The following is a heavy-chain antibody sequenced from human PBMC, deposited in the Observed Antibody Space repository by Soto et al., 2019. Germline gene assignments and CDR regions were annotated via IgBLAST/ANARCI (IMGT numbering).Heavy chain of an antibody. V-gene: IGHV4-31*03. CDR3: ARRISNSRHNWFDP. J-gene: IGHJ5*02. CDR2: IYYSGST. Sequence: PSETLSLTCTVSGGSISSGGYYWSWIRQHPGKGLEWIGYIYYSGSTYYNPSLKSRVTISVDTSKNQFSLKLSSVTAADTAVYYCARRISNSRHNWFDPWGQGTLVTVSS. D-gene: IGHD4-4*01. CDR1: GGSISSGGYY.